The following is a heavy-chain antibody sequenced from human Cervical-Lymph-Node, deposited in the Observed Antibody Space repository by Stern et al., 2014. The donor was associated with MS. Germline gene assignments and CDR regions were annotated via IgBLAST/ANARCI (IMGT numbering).Heavy chain of an antibody. V-gene: IGHV4-59*01. CDR3: ARGYSSSWYWFDS. CDR2: IYYGGSP. D-gene: IGHD6-13*01. J-gene: IGHJ5*01. Sequence: VQLVESGPGLMKPSETLSLTCTVSGGSISSYYLSRIRQPPGKGLEWIGYIYYGGSPNYNPSRKSRVTISVDTSKNQFSLKLSSVTAADTAVYFCARGYSSSWYWFDSWGQGTQVTVSS. CDR1: GGSISSYY.